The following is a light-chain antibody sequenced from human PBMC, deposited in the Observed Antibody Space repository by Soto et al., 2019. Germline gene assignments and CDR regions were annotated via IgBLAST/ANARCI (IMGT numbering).Light chain of an antibody. J-gene: IGKJ4*01. CDR2: SAS. CDR3: QQHNTWPLT. Sequence: IVMTQSPVTLSVSPGERANVSCRASQNIGANLACYQQIPGQAPRVPFYSASIRATDIPARFSGSGSGTEFTLTISSLQSEDFEVYYCQQHNTWPLTFGGGTKLEIK. V-gene: IGKV3-15*01. CDR1: QNIGAN.